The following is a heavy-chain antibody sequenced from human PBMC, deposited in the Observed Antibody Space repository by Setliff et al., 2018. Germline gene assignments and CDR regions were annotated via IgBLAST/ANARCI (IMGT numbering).Heavy chain of an antibody. CDR1: GFTFSSYA. CDR3: AKDDAGYCSGGSCYAPFDY. V-gene: IGHV3-23*01. D-gene: IGHD2-15*01. J-gene: IGHJ4*02. CDR2: MSASGTST. Sequence: GSLRLSCATPGFTFSSYAMSWVRQAPGKGLEWVSAMSASGTSTYHADSVKGRFTISGDNSKNSLYLQMNSLRAEDTAVYYCAKDDAGYCSGGSCYAPFDYWGQGTLVTVSS.